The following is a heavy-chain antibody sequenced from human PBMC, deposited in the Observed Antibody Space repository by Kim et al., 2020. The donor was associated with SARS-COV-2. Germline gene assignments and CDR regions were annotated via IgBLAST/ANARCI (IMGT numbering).Heavy chain of an antibody. J-gene: IGHJ4*02. CDR3: ARVSQSGDYVGYYFDY. Sequence: SVKGRFNISRDTAKNSLYLQMNRLRAEDTAVYYCARVSQSGDYVGYYFDYWGQGTLVTVSS. D-gene: IGHD4-17*01. V-gene: IGHV3-11*05.